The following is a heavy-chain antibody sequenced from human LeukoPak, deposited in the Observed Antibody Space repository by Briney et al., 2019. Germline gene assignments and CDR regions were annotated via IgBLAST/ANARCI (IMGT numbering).Heavy chain of an antibody. CDR2: ISPSATSI. CDR3: ARAPFYYGLWSGHFDY. J-gene: IGHJ4*02. Sequence: GGSLRLSCAASGFTFSGYYMSWIRQAPGKGLQLLSFISPSATSIHYADSVRGRFTISRDNGKNSLDLQMNSLRAEDTAVYFCARAPFYYGLWSGHFDYWGQGSLVTISS. V-gene: IGHV3-11*01. CDR1: GFTFSGYY. D-gene: IGHD3-3*01.